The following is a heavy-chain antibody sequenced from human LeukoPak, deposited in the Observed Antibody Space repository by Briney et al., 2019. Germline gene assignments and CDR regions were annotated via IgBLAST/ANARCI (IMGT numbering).Heavy chain of an antibody. CDR2: IKQDGSEK. V-gene: IGHV3-7*01. CDR3: ARDLLDYYDTSGYYSDY. J-gene: IGHJ4*02. D-gene: IGHD3-22*01. Sequence: GGSLRLSCSASGFTFSTYTMNWVRQAPGKGLEWVANIKQDGSEKYYVDSVKGRFTISRDNAKNSLSLQMNSLRAEDTAVYYCARDLLDYYDTSGYYSDYWGQGTLVTVSS. CDR1: GFTFSTYT.